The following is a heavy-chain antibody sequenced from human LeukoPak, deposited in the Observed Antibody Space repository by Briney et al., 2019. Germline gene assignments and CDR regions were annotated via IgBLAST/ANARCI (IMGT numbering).Heavy chain of an antibody. J-gene: IGHJ4*02. CDR2: IRYDRINK. V-gene: IGHV3-30*02. CDR3: AKGRPITMVRGGPHNYFDY. D-gene: IGHD3-10*01. Sequence: GGSLRLSCAVSGFTFSDYGMHWVRQAPGKGLEWVAFIRYDRINKYYADSVKGRFTISRDNSKNTLYLQMNSLRAEDTALYYCAKGRPITMVRGGPHNYFDYWGQGTLVTVSS. CDR1: GFTFSDYG.